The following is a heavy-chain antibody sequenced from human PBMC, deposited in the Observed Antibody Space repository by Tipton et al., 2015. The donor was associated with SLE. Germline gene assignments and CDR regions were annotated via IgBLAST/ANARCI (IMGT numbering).Heavy chain of an antibody. CDR2: IYYSVST. D-gene: IGHD2-21*01. CDR3: ARVMSAIALDV. Sequence: LSLSCTVSGGSISSGGYYWSWVRPHPGKGLEWIGYIYYSVSTYYNPSLTSRVTLSVDTSKNQFSLKLSSVTAADTAVYYCARVMSAIALDVWGKGTTVTVSS. V-gene: IGHV4-31*02. J-gene: IGHJ6*04. CDR1: GGSISSGGYY.